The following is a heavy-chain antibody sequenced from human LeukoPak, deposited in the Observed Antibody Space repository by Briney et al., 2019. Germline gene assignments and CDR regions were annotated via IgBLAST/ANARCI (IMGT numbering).Heavy chain of an antibody. D-gene: IGHD5-24*01. CDR3: SRVDENGYNFA. Sequence: GGSLRLSCAASGFTFSSYSMNWVRQAPGKGLEWVSSISGGSSYIYYADSVKGRFTISRDNAKNSLFLQMNSLRAEDTAVYYCSRVDENGYNFAWGQGTLVTVSS. J-gene: IGHJ5*02. CDR1: GFTFSSYS. CDR2: ISGGSSYI. V-gene: IGHV3-21*01.